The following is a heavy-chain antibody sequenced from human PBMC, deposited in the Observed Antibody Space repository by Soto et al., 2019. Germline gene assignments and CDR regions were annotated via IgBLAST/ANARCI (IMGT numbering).Heavy chain of an antibody. D-gene: IGHD2-15*01. V-gene: IGHV3-30*18. CDR3: AKVRVPTPSYQYYGLDV. CDR1: RVTFSDFG. CDR2: ISKDGSEK. Sequence: QVQLVESGGGVVQPGTSLKLSCAVSRVTFSDFGMHWVRQAPGKGLEWVGMISKDGSEKHYGDSVTGRFTISRDNSNNMLFLQMSSLRPNDTAVYYCAKVRVPTPSYQYYGLDVWGQGTTVTV. J-gene: IGHJ6*02.